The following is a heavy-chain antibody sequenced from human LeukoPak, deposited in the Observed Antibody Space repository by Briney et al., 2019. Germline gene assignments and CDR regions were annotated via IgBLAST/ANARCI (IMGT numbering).Heavy chain of an antibody. CDR1: GFTFSSYW. V-gene: IGHV3-74*01. J-gene: IGHJ4*02. CDR2: INTDGSGT. Sequence: GGSLRLSCVASGFTFSSYWMYWVREAPGEGLVCVSRINTDGSGTRYADSVKGRFTISRDNAKNTLYLQMNSLRAEDTAVYYCATDQGTYYWGQGTLVTVSS. CDR3: ATDQGTYY.